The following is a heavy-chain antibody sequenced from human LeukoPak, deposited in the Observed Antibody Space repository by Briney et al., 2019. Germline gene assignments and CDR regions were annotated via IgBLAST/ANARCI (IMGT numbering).Heavy chain of an antibody. CDR3: ARTHSCSGGSCYAHEIDY. J-gene: IGHJ4*02. CDR2: INPNSGGT. D-gene: IGHD2-15*01. V-gene: IGHV1-2*02. CDR1: GYTLTELS. Sequence: ASVKVSCKVSGYTLTELSMHWVRQAPGQGLEWMGWINPNSGGTNYAQKFQGRVTMTRDTSISTAYMELSRLRSDDTAVYYCARTHSCSGGSCYAHEIDYWGQGTLVTVSS.